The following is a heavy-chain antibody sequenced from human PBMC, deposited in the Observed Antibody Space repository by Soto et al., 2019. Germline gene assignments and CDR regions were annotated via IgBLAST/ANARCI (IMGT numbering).Heavy chain of an antibody. V-gene: IGHV1-18*01. J-gene: IGHJ4*02. Sequence: GGSVKVSCKASGYTFNFYWITWVRQAPGQGLEWMGWISGFNGNTNYAADLQGRVTMTTDTSTSTAYMELRGLRSDDTAVYYCARIGVSSGHESPDFDSWGQGTLVTVSS. CDR3: ARIGVSSGHESPDFDS. CDR2: ISGFNGNT. CDR1: GYTFNFYW. D-gene: IGHD3-16*01.